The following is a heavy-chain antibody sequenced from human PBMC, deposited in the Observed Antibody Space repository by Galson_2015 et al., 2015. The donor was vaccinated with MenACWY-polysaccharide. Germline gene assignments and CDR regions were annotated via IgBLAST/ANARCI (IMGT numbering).Heavy chain of an antibody. CDR3: VKGGWGDN. D-gene: IGHD1-26*01. J-gene: IGHJ4*02. CDR1: GFNFSILV. V-gene: IGHV3-23*01. Sequence: SLRLSCAASGFNFSILVMTWVRQGPGKGLEWVSAISPGSQTTYYSDSVKGRFRISRDNSKDTLYLQMDSLRAEDTAVYYCVKGGWGDNWGQGTLVTVSS. CDR2: ISPGSQTT.